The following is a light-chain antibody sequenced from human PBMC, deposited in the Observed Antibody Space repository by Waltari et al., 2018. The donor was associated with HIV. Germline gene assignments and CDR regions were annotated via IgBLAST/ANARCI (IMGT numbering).Light chain of an antibody. CDR3: ETWENSLSAGV. CDR1: TSNIGENY. V-gene: IGLV1-51*01. CDR2: GND. J-gene: IGLJ3*02. Sequence: QSVLTQPPSVYAAPGQKVTISCSGRTSNIGENYVSWYQQLPGTAPKLLIYGNDKRPSGIPDRFSGSKSGTSATLDITGVQSGDGADYYCETWENSLSAGVFGGGTKLTVL.